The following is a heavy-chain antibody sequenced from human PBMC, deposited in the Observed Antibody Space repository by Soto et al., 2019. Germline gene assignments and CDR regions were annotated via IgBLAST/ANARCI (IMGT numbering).Heavy chain of an antibody. J-gene: IGHJ1*01. Sequence: PGGSLRLSCATSGFTFSTAWMTWVRQAPGKGLEWVGYIKSRIDGGTADYAAPVKGRFTISRDDSKNTLYLQMNSLKSEDTAVYYCTYLHYEHWGQGTLVTVSS. D-gene: IGHD3-10*01. CDR2: IKSRIDGGTA. CDR3: TYLHYEH. V-gene: IGHV3-15*01. CDR1: GFTFSTAW.